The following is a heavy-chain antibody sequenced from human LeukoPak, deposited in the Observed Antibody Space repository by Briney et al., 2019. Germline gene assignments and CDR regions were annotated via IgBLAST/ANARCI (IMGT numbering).Heavy chain of an antibody. Sequence: GRSLRLSCAASGFTFDDYAMHWVRQAPGKGLEWVSGISWNSGSIGYADSVKGRFTISRDNAKNSLYLQMNSLRAEDTALYYCAKGNYYDSSGYYPTGNWFDPWGQGTLVTVSS. V-gene: IGHV3-9*01. D-gene: IGHD3-22*01. J-gene: IGHJ5*02. CDR3: AKGNYYDSSGYYPTGNWFDP. CDR1: GFTFDDYA. CDR2: ISWNSGSI.